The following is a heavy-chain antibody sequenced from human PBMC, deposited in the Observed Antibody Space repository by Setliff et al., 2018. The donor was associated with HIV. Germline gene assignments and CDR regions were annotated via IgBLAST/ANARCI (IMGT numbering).Heavy chain of an antibody. Sequence: GGSLRLSCAASGFTFDDYAMHWVRQAPGKGLGWVSGISWNSGSIGYADSVKGRFTISRDNAKNSLYLQMNSLRAEDTALYYCAKDKGIAAAGTKMGDAFDIWGQGTMVTVSS. CDR3: AKDKGIAAAGTKMGDAFDI. D-gene: IGHD6-13*01. V-gene: IGHV3-9*01. CDR1: GFTFDDYA. CDR2: ISWNSGSI. J-gene: IGHJ3*02.